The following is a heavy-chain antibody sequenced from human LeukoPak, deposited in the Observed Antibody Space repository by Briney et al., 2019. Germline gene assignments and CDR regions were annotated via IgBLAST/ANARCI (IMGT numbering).Heavy chain of an antibody. CDR3: AKDYSGSSPWFDP. Sequence: PGGSLRLSCAASGFTFSSYASGSGGSTYYADSGKGRFTISRDNSKNTLYLQMNSLRAENTAVYYCAKDYSGSSPWFDPWGQGTLVTVSS. J-gene: IGHJ5*02. V-gene: IGHV3-23*01. CDR2: GSGGST. D-gene: IGHD1-26*01. CDR1: GFTFSSYA.